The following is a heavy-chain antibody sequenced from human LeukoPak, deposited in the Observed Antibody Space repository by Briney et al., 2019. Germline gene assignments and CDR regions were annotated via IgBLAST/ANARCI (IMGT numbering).Heavy chain of an antibody. CDR2: ISYDGSNK. V-gene: IGHV3-30-3*01. J-gene: IGHJ4*02. Sequence: GRSLRLSCAASGFTFSSYAMHWVRQAPGKGLEWVAVISYDGSNKYYADSVKGRFTISRDNSKNTLYLQMNSLRAEDTAVYYCARESDGYDSSGSLDYWGQGTLVTVSS. D-gene: IGHD3-22*01. CDR3: ARESDGYDSSGSLDY. CDR1: GFTFSSYA.